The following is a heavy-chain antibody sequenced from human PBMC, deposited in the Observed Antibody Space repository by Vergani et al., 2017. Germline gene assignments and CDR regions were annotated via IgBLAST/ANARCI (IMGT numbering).Heavy chain of an antibody. CDR1: GGSIRNSNSY. J-gene: IGHJ4*02. Sequence: QMQLQESGPGLVKPSETLSLTCTVSGGSIRNSNSYWAWIRQPPGKGLEWIASIYDSVSNYSNPTLKSRVTISVDTSKNQFSLKMLSVTAADTAVYYCARLYNALDYWGPGTLVTISS. CDR2: IYDSVSN. CDR3: ARLYNALDY. V-gene: IGHV4-39*01. D-gene: IGHD1-14*01.